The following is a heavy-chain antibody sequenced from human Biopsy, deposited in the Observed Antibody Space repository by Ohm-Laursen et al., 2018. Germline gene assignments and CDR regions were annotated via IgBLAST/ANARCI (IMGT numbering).Heavy chain of an antibody. CDR3: ARDRDRRGWFDP. CDR1: GGSLSSYS. D-gene: IGHD1-14*01. J-gene: IGHJ5*02. Sequence: PSQTLSLTCTVSGGSLSSYSWSWIRQPAGKGLEWIGQIYTSGITNYNPSLKSRVTMSVDTSKNKFSLRVSSVTAADTAVYYCARDRDRRGWFDPWGQRTLVTVSS. V-gene: IGHV4-4*07. CDR2: IYTSGIT.